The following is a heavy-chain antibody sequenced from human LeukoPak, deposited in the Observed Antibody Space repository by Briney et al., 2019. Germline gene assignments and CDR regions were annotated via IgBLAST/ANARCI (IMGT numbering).Heavy chain of an antibody. V-gene: IGHV3-7*01. CDR2: IKQDGSEK. J-gene: IGHJ4*02. CDR3: ARQYGSGRFMFD. Sequence: GGSLRLSCAASGFTFSSYAMSWVRQAPGKGLEWVANIKQDGSEKYYVDSVKGRFTISRDNAKNSLYLQMNSLRAEDTAVYYCARQYGSGRFMFDWGQGTLVTVSS. CDR1: GFTFSSYA. D-gene: IGHD3-10*01.